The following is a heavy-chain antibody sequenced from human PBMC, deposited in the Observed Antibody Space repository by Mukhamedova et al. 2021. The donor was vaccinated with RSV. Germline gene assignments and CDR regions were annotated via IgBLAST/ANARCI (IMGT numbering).Heavy chain of an antibody. CDR1: TFKNYA. D-gene: IGHD5-24*01. Sequence: TFKNYALSWVRQALGKGLEWVSAITGGGVTYYADSVKGRFAISRDNSKNTVYLQMNSLRADDTAMYYCAKFSRDSSGDQWGQGTLV. V-gene: IGHV3-23*01. CDR3: AKFSRDSSGDQ. CDR2: ITGGGVT. J-gene: IGHJ4*02.